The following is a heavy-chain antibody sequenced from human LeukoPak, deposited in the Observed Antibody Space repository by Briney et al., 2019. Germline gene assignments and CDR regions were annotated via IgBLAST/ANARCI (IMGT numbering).Heavy chain of an antibody. D-gene: IGHD6-13*01. J-gene: IGHJ4*02. Sequence: PSETLSLTCTVSGGSISSYYWSWIRQPPGKGLEWIGYIYYSGSSYYNPSLKSRVTISVDTSKNQSPLKLSSVTAADTAVYYCARDKYSSSAFDYWGQGTLVTVSS. CDR3: ARDKYSSSAFDY. V-gene: IGHV4-59*01. CDR1: GGSISSYY. CDR2: IYYSGSS.